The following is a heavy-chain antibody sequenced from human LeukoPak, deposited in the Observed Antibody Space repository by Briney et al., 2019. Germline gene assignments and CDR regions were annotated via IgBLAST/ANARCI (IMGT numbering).Heavy chain of an antibody. CDR2: ISYDRSNK. V-gene: IGHV3-30*04. D-gene: IGHD2-15*01. CDR3: ARDDEVVAATGTFDY. CDR1: GFTFSSYA. J-gene: IGHJ4*02. Sequence: GRSLRLSCAASGFTFSSYAMHWVRLAPGKGLEWVAVISYDRSNKYYADSVKGRFTISRDNSKNTLYLQMNSLRAEDTAVYYCARDDEVVAATGTFDYWGQGTLVTVSS.